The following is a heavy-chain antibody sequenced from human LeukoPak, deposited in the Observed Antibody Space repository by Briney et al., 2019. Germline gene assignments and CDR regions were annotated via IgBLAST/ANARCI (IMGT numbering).Heavy chain of an antibody. V-gene: IGHV3-23*01. Sequence: GGSLRLSCAASGFTFSTYGMNWVRQAPGKGLEWVSAVSGSGSTTYYARSVKGRFTVSRDNSKNTLYLQMNSLRVDDTAVYYCARGGDYGVKIDYWGQGTLVTVSS. D-gene: IGHD3-16*01. CDR1: GFTFSTYG. CDR2: VSGSGSTT. J-gene: IGHJ4*02. CDR3: ARGGDYGVKIDY.